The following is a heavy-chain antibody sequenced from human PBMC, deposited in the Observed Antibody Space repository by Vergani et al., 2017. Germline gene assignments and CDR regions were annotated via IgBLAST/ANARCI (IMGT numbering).Heavy chain of an antibody. J-gene: IGHJ4*02. CDR3: VADDPSQRSEIDF. CDR2: IRNDGTT. CDR1: GFTFTSAW. Sequence: EVQLVESGGGLVKPGGSLRLSCAASGFTFTSAWMSWVRQAPGKGLEWVGRIRNDGTTEYPAPVKGRFAISRDDSKNTVFLQMNSLKTDDTAVYFCVADDPSQRSEIDFWCRGTLVTVSS. V-gene: IGHV3-15*01. D-gene: IGHD3/OR15-3a*01.